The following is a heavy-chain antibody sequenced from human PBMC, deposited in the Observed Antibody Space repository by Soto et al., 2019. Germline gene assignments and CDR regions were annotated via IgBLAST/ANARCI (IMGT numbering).Heavy chain of an antibody. D-gene: IGHD3-22*01. J-gene: IGHJ4*02. V-gene: IGHV3-66*01. CDR1: GFTVSSNY. CDR3: TRDEPYYYDSSGYYPLAY. Sequence: GGSLRLSCAASGFTVSSNYMSWVRQAPGKGLEWVSVIYSGGSTYYADSVKGSFYIFRENSKNTLFFQMNRLKTEDPAVYYCTRDEPYYYDSSGYYPLAYWGQGTLVTVSS. CDR2: IYSGGST.